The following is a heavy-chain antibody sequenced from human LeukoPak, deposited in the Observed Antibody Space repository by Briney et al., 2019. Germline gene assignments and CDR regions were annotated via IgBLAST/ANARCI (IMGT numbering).Heavy chain of an antibody. D-gene: IGHD4-17*01. V-gene: IGHV3-23*01. CDR1: GFTFSSYW. Sequence: GGSLRLSCAASGFTFSSYWMSWVRQAPGKGLEWVSAISGSGGSTYYADSVKGRFTISRDNSKNTLYLQMNSLRAEDTAVYYCAKNPRMTTVTLFDYWGQGTLVTVSS. CDR2: ISGSGGST. CDR3: AKNPRMTTVTLFDY. J-gene: IGHJ4*02.